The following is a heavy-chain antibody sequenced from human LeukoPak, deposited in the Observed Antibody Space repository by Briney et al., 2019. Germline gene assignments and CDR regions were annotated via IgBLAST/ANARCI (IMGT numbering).Heavy chain of an antibody. D-gene: IGHD7-27*01. V-gene: IGHV4-59*01. CDR2: IYYSGST. J-gene: IGHJ3*02. CDR3: ARDGPPGAFDI. Sequence: SETLSLTCTVSGGSISSYYWSWIRQPPGKGLEWIGYIYYSGSTNYNPSLKSRVAISVDTSKNQFSLKLSSVTAADTAVYYCARDGPPGAFDIWGQGTMVTVSS. CDR1: GGSISSYY.